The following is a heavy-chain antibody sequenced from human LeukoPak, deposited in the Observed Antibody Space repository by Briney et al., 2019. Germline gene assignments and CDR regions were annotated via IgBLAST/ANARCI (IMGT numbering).Heavy chain of an antibody. CDR1: GFSFSTYD. CDR2: ITSTSNHI. D-gene: IGHD3-10*01. J-gene: IGHJ4*02. V-gene: IGHV3-21*01. CDR3: ARVYSANGYGSGYYDY. Sequence: PGGSLILSCVASGFSFSTYDMNWVRQAPGKGLEWVSAITSTSNHINYADSVKGRFTISRDSANNSLYLQMNSLRAEDTAVYYCARVYSANGYGSGYYDYWGQGTLVTVSS.